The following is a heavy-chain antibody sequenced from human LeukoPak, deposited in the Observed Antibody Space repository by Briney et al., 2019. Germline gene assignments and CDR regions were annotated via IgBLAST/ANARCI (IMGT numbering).Heavy chain of an antibody. CDR3: AREDRYSGYDSTDY. CDR2: ISAYNGNT. D-gene: IGHD5-12*01. J-gene: IGHJ4*02. V-gene: IGHV1-18*01. CDR1: GFTFTSYG. Sequence: GASVKVSCKGSGFTFTSYGISWVRQAPGQGLEWMGWISAYNGNTDYAQNLQGRVTMTTDTSTSTAYMELRSLRSEDTAVYYCAREDRYSGYDSTDYWGQGTLVTVSS.